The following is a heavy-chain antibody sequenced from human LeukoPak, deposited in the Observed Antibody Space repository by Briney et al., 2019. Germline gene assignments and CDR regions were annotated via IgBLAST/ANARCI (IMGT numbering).Heavy chain of an antibody. V-gene: IGHV4-59*08. CDR3: ARHWELLEGDYYYYYMDV. CDR2: IYYSGST. J-gene: IGHJ6*03. Sequence: PSETLSLTCTVSGGSISSYYWSWIRQPPGKGLEWIGYIYYSGSTNYNPSLKSRVTISVDTSKNQFSLKLSSVTAADTAVYYCARHWELLEGDYYYYYMDVWGKGTTVTVSS. CDR1: GGSISSYY. D-gene: IGHD1-26*01.